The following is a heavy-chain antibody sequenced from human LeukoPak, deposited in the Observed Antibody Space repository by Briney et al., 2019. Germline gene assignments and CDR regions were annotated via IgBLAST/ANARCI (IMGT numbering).Heavy chain of an antibody. CDR1: GGSISSSSYY. V-gene: IGHV4-39*01. Sequence: PSETLSLTCTVSGGSISSSSYYWGWIRQPPGKGLEWIGSIYYSGSTYYNPSLKSRVTISVDTSKNQFSLKLSSVTAADTAVYYCARHNLHSTSYYYGSGVEGWGQGTLVTVSS. D-gene: IGHD3-10*01. J-gene: IGHJ4*02. CDR2: IYYSGST. CDR3: ARHNLHSTSYYYGSGVEG.